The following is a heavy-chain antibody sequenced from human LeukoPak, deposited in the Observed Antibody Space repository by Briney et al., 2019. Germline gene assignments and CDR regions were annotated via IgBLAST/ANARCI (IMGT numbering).Heavy chain of an antibody. D-gene: IGHD4-17*01. CDR1: GSTFTNFY. CDR2: INPSGGST. V-gene: IGHV1-46*01. CDR3: ARDDNGDNWFDP. Sequence: ASVKVSCTASGSTFTNFYMHWVRQAPGQGLEWMGVINPSGGSTSYAQKFQGRVTMTRDTSTSTVYMELSSLRSEDTAVYYCARDDNGDNWFDPWGQGTLVTVSS. J-gene: IGHJ5*02.